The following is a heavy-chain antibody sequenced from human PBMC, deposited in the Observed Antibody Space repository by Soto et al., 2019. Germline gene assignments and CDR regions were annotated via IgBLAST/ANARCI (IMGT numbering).Heavy chain of an antibody. V-gene: IGHV4-34*01. J-gene: IGHJ4*02. CDR3: ARTYSSSWSPFDY. Sequence: SQTLSLTCAVYGGSFSGHYWSRIRQPPGKGLEWIGEINQSGSTNYNPSLKSRVTISVDTSKNQFSLKLSSVTAADTAVYYCARTYSSSWSPFDYWGQGTLVTVSS. D-gene: IGHD6-13*01. CDR1: GGSFSGHY. CDR2: INQSGST.